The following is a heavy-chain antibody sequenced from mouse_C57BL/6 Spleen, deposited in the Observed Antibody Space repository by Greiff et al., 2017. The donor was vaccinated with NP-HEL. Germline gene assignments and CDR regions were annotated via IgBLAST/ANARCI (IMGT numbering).Heavy chain of an antibody. CDR3: AREGRYYGTPYFDY. Sequence: EVQRVESGGGLVKPGGSLKLSCAASGFTFSDYGMHWVRQAPEKGLEWVAYISSGSSTIYYADTVKGRFTISRDNAKNTLFLQMTSLRSEDTAMYYCAREGRYYGTPYFDYWGQGTTLTVSS. V-gene: IGHV5-17*01. D-gene: IGHD1-1*01. CDR2: ISSGSSTI. J-gene: IGHJ2*01. CDR1: GFTFSDYG.